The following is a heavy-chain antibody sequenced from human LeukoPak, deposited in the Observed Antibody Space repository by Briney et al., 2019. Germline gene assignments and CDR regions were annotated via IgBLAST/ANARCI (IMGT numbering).Heavy chain of an antibody. CDR2: IYHSGST. CDR1: GGSISSYY. CDR3: ARVSGDILTGYYSDY. J-gene: IGHJ4*02. Sequence: SETLSLTCTVPGGSISSYYWSWIRQPPGKGLEWIGYIYHSGSTNYNPSLKSRVTISVDTSKNQFSLKLSSVTAADTAVYYCARVSGDILTGYYSDYWGQGTLVTVSS. D-gene: IGHD3-9*01. V-gene: IGHV4-59*01.